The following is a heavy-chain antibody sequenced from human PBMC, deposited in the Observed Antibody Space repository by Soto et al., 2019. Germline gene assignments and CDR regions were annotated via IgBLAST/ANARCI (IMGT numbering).Heavy chain of an antibody. Sequence: QVQLVESGGGVVQPGKSLRLSCAASGFTFSSYAMHWDRQAPGKGLEWVPVISIRGGDEYYAESVRGRFTISRDDSKNTLYLQMDSLRVEDTAVYYCARGTIVARQHLDYWGQGTLVTVSS. J-gene: IGHJ4*02. CDR2: ISIRGGDE. V-gene: IGHV3-30*03. CDR1: GFTFSSYA. CDR3: ARGTIVARQHLDY. D-gene: IGHD6-6*01.